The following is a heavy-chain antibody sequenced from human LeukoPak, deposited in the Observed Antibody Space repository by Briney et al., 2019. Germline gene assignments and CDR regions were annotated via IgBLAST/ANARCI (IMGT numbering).Heavy chain of an antibody. CDR1: GFTVSSNY. V-gene: IGHV3-53*01. J-gene: IGHJ4*02. CDR2: IYSGGGT. CDR3: ATIPSDGDFDS. D-gene: IGHD4-17*01. Sequence: GGSLRLSCAASGFTVSSNYMSWVRQAPGKGLEWVSVIYSGGGTYHADSVKGRFTISRDNSKNTLYLQMNSLRAEDTAVYYCATIPSDGDFDSWGQGTLVTVSS.